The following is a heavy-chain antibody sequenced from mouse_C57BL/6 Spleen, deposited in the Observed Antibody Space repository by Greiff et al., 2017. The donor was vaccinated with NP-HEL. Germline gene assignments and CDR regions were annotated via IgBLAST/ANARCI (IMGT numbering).Heavy chain of an antibody. CDR1: GYSITSGYY. V-gene: IGHV3-6*01. CDR3: ARGELGRDWYFDV. CDR2: ISYDGSN. D-gene: IGHD4-1*01. Sequence: VQLKESGPGLVKPSQSLSLTCSVTGYSITSGYYWNWIRQFPGNKLEWMGYISYDGSNNYNPSLKNRISITRDTSKNQFFLKLNSVTTEDTATYYCARGELGRDWYFDVWGTGTTVTVSS. J-gene: IGHJ1*03.